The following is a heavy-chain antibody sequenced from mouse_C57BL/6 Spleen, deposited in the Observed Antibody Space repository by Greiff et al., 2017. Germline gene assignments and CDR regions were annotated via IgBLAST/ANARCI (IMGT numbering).Heavy chain of an antibody. CDR1: GYTFTDYY. Sequence: EVQLQQSGPELVKPGASVKISCKASGYTFTDYYMNWVKQSHGKSLEWIGDINPNNGGTSYNQKFKGKATLTVDKSSSTAYMELRSLTSEDSAVYYCARGAYRYYFDYWGQGTTLPVSS. CDR3: ARGAYRYYFDY. J-gene: IGHJ2*01. V-gene: IGHV1-26*01. CDR2: INPNNGGT. D-gene: IGHD3-1*01.